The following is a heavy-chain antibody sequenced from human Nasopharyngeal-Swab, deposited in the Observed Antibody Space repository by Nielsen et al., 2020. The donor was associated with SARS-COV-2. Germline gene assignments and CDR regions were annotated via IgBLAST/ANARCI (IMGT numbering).Heavy chain of an antibody. CDR3: ARKVDYGDYEGTYYFDY. CDR1: GGSFSGYY. CDR2: IYYSGST. V-gene: IGHV4-34*01. D-gene: IGHD4-17*01. J-gene: IGHJ4*02. Sequence: SETLSLTCAVYGGSFSGYYWSWIRQPPGKGLEWIGYIYYSGSTYYNPSLKSRVTISVDTSKNQFSLKLSSVTAADTAVYYCARKVDYGDYEGTYYFDYWGQGTLVTVSS.